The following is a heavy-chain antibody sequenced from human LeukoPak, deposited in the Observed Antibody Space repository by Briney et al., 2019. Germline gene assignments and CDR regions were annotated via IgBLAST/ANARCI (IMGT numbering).Heavy chain of an antibody. V-gene: IGHV1-18*01. CDR1: GYTFTSYG. Sequence: GASVTVSCKASGYTFTSYGISWVGQAPGQGLEWMGWISAYNGNTNYAQKLQGRVTMTTDTSTSTAYMELRSLRSDDTAVYYCARDPYWGYDYVWGSYRPPDDAFDIWGQGKMVTVSS. D-gene: IGHD3-16*02. CDR3: ARDPYWGYDYVWGSYRPPDDAFDI. J-gene: IGHJ3*02. CDR2: ISAYNGNT.